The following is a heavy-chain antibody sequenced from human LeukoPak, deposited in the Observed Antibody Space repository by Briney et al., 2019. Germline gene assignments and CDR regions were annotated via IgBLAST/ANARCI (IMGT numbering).Heavy chain of an antibody. V-gene: IGHV4-34*01. J-gene: IGHJ4*02. CDR3: ARGKSYGDLID. CDR2: INHSGST. Sequence: SETLSLTCAVYGGSFSGYYWSWIRQPPGKGLEWIGEINHSGSTNYNPSLKSRVTISVDTSKNQFSLKLSSVTAADTAVYYCARGKSYGDLIDWGQGTLVTVSS. D-gene: IGHD4-17*01. CDR1: GGSFSGYY.